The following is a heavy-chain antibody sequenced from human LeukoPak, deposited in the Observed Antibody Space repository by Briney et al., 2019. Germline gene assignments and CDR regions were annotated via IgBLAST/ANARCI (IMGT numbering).Heavy chain of an antibody. CDR2: IWYDGSNK. CDR1: GFTFSSYG. Sequence: GGSLRLSCAASGFTFSSYGMHWVRQAPGKGLEWVAVIWYDGSNKYYADSVKGRFTISRDNSKNTLYLQMNSRGAEDTAVYYCAKFWGGGEFDYWGQGTLVTVSS. J-gene: IGHJ4*02. V-gene: IGHV3-33*06. CDR3: AKFWGGGEFDY. D-gene: IGHD3-16*01.